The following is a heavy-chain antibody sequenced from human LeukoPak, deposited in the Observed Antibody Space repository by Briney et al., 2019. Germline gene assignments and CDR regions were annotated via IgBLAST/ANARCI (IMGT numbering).Heavy chain of an antibody. CDR3: ARGNYDGYFDY. CDR2: INHSGST. J-gene: IGHJ4*02. D-gene: IGHD3-3*01. V-gene: IGHV4-34*01. CDR1: GGSFSGYY. Sequence: PSETLSLTCAVYGGSFSGYYWSWIRQPPGKGLEWIGEINHSGSTNYNPSLKSRVTISVDTSKNQFSLKLSSVTAADTAVYYCARGNYDGYFDYWGQGTLVTVSS.